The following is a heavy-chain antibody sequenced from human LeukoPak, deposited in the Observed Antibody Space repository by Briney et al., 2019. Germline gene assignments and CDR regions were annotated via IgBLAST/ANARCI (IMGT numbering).Heavy chain of an antibody. CDR1: GFTFSSYG. V-gene: IGHV3-23*01. CDR3: AKDPAAMNYYYYMDV. J-gene: IGHJ6*03. CDR2: ISGSGGST. Sequence: GGSLRLSCAASGFTFSSYGMSWVRQAPGKGLEWVSAISGSGGSTYYADSVKGRFTISRDNSKNTLYLQMNSLRAEDTAVYYCAKDPAAMNYYYYMDVWGKGTTVTISS. D-gene: IGHD2-2*01.